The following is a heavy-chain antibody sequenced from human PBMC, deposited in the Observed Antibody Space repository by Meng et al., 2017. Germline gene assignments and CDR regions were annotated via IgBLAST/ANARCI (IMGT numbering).Heavy chain of an antibody. J-gene: IGHJ4*02. Sequence: ASVKVSCKASGYTFTSYGISWVRQAPGQGLEWTGWISAYNGNTNYAQKLQGRVTMTTDTSTSTAYMELRSLRSDDTAVYYCARWWELRRDFDYWGQGTLVTVSS. D-gene: IGHD1-26*01. V-gene: IGHV1-18*01. CDR3: ARWWELRRDFDY. CDR1: GYTFTSYG. CDR2: ISAYNGNT.